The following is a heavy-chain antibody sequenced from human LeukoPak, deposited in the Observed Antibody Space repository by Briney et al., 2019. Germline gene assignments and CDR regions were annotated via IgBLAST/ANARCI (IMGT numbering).Heavy chain of an antibody. D-gene: IGHD5-12*01. CDR3: ASGFREGPWPGPPILDY. Sequence: ASVKVSCKASGYTFTSYDINWVRQATGQGLEWMGWMNPNSGNTGYAQKFQGRVTMTRNTSISTAYMELSSLRSEDTAVYYCASGFREGPWPGPPILDYWGQGTLVTVSS. J-gene: IGHJ4*02. CDR1: GYTFTSYD. V-gene: IGHV1-8*01. CDR2: MNPNSGNT.